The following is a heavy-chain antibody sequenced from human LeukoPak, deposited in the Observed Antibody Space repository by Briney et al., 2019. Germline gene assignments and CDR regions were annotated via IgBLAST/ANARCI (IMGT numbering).Heavy chain of an antibody. Sequence: SQTLSLTCTVSGGSISSGDYYWSWIRQPPGKGLEWIGYIYYSGSTYYNPSLKSRVTISVDTSKSQFSLKLRSVTAADTAMYYCSRHGLNYYGSNGYYYLDYWGQGTLVTVSS. CDR3: SRHGLNYYGSNGYYYLDY. D-gene: IGHD3-22*01. J-gene: IGHJ4*02. V-gene: IGHV4-30-4*08. CDR1: GGSISSGDYY. CDR2: IYYSGST.